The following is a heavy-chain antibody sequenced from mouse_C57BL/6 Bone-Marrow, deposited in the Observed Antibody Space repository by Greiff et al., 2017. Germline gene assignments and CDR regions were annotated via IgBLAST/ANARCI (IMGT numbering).Heavy chain of an antibody. Sequence: VQLQQPGAELVMPGASVKLSCKASGYTFTSYWMHWVKQRPGQGLEWIGEIDPSDSYTNYNQKFKGKSTLTVDKSSSTAYMQLSSLTSEDSAVYYCARAYDGFCAYWGQGTLVTVSA. D-gene: IGHD2-3*01. CDR1: GYTFTSYW. CDR3: ARAYDGFCAY. CDR2: IDPSDSYT. J-gene: IGHJ3*01. V-gene: IGHV1-69*01.